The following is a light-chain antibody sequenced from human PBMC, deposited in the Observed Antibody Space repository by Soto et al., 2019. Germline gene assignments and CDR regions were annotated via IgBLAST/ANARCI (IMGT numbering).Light chain of an antibody. V-gene: IGLV2-14*01. CDR1: SSDIGGFDY. J-gene: IGLJ1*01. CDR2: EVT. Sequence: QSALTQPASVSGSPGQSITISCTGTSSDIGGFDYVSWYQQHAGKAPKLMIYEVTNRPSGVSTRFSGSKSGNTASLTISGLQAEDEADYYCSSFSSDTTLFVFGGGTKVTVL. CDR3: SSFSSDTTLFV.